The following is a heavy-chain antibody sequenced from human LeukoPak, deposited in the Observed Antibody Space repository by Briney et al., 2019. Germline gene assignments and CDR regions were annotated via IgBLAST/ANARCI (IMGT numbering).Heavy chain of an antibody. J-gene: IGHJ3*02. CDR3: ARDVVDGDAFDI. CDR2: IYYSGST. D-gene: IGHD2-15*01. CDR1: GFNFANHA. V-gene: IGHV4-59*11. Sequence: GSLRLSCAASGFNFANHAMSWVRQAPGKGLEWIGYIYYSGSTNYNPSLKSRVTISVDTSKNQFSLKLSSVTAADTAVYYCARDVVDGDAFDIWGQGTMVTVSS.